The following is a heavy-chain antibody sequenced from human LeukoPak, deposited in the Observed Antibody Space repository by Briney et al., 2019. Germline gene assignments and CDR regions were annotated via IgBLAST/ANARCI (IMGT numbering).Heavy chain of an antibody. V-gene: IGHV4-59*01. CDR2: IYYSGST. Sequence: SETLSLTCTVSGGSISSYYWSWIRQPPGEGLEWIGYIYYSGSTNYNPSLKSRVTISVDTSKNQFSLKLSSVTAADTAVYYCARKRDEFDYWGQGTLVTVSS. CDR3: ARKRDEFDY. J-gene: IGHJ4*02. D-gene: IGHD6-25*01. CDR1: GGSISSYY.